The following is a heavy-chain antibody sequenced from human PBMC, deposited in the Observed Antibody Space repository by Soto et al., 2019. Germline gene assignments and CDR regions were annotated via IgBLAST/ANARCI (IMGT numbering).Heavy chain of an antibody. CDR1: GYSFTTHA. CDR3: ARTSMVRGVIMYYYGLDV. J-gene: IGHJ6*02. Sequence: ASVKVSCKASGYSFTTHAMHWVRQAPGQRLEWMGWINGANGNTKYSQKFQGRVTITRDTSANTAYMELSSLTSEDTAVYYCARTSMVRGVIMYYYGLDVWGQGTTVTVSS. V-gene: IGHV1-3*01. D-gene: IGHD3-10*01. CDR2: INGANGNT.